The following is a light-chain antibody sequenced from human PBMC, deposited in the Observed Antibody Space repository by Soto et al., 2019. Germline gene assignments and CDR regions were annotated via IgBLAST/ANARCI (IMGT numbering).Light chain of an antibody. CDR1: QSISSY. CDR3: QQSYSTPRA. CDR2: GAS. Sequence: DIQMTQSPSSLSASVGDRVTITCRASQSISSYLNWYQQKPGKAPKLLIYGASSLQSGVPSRFSGSGSGTDFTLTISSLQPEDFGTYYCQQSYSTPRACGQGTKLEIK. J-gene: IGKJ2*01. V-gene: IGKV1-39*01.